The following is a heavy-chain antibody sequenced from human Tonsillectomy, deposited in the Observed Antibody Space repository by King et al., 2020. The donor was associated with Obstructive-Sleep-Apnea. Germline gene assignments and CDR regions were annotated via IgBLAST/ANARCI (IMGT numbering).Heavy chain of an antibody. Sequence: VQLQESGPGLVKPSETLSLTCTVSGGSISSYYWSWIRQPPGKGLEWIGYIYYSGSTNYNPSLKSRVTISVDTSKNQFSLKLSSVTAADTAVYYCARDRGAMVRGLSPYFDYWGQGTLVTVSS. CDR1: GGSISSYY. CDR3: ARDRGAMVRGLSPYFDY. J-gene: IGHJ4*02. CDR2: IYYSGST. V-gene: IGHV4-59*01. D-gene: IGHD3-10*01.